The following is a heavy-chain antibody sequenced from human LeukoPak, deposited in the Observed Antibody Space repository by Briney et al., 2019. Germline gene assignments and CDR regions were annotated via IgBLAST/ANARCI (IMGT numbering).Heavy chain of an antibody. Sequence: SRTLSLTCTVSGDSIRSGDYYWSWIRQPPGKGLEWIGYIYYSVTTYYNPSLKSRVTIEVDTSKNQFSLRLSSVTAADTAVYYCARVETSYYGSGTYEDWFDPWGQGTLVIVSS. J-gene: IGHJ5*02. V-gene: IGHV4-30-4*01. D-gene: IGHD3-10*01. CDR3: ARVETSYYGSGTYEDWFDP. CDR2: IYYSVTT. CDR1: GDSIRSGDYY.